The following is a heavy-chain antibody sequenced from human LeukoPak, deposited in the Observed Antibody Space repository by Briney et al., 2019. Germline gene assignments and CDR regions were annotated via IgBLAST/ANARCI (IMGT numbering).Heavy chain of an antibody. D-gene: IGHD1-26*01. CDR3: AKGMGPTKGDSYDS. J-gene: IGHJ4*02. Sequence: PGGSLRLSCSASGFTFINHAMTWVRQAPGKGLEWVSTISGTGQNTYYADSAKGRFTVSRDNSKNTVYLQMNRLRVEDTALYYCAKGMGPTKGDSYDSWGQGTLVTVSS. CDR2: ISGTGQNT. V-gene: IGHV3-23*01. CDR1: GFTFINHA.